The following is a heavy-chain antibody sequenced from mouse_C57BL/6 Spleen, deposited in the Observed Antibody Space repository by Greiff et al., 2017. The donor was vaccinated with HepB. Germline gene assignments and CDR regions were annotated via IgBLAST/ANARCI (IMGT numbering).Heavy chain of an antibody. CDR2: IHPNSGST. D-gene: IGHD2-13*01. Sequence: VQLQQSGAELVKPGASVKLSCKASGYTFTSYWMHWVKQRPGQGLEWIGMIHPNSGSTNYNEKFKSKATLTVDKSTSTAYMQLSSLTSEDSAVYYWARGGTRYFDYWGQGTTLTVSS. CDR1: GYTFTSYW. V-gene: IGHV1-64*01. J-gene: IGHJ2*01. CDR3: ARGGTRYFDY.